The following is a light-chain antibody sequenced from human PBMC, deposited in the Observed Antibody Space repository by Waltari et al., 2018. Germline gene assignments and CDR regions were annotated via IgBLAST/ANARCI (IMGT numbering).Light chain of an antibody. Sequence: QSALTQPPSASGSPGQSVTISCTGTSSDVGGYHYVSWYQHHPGKAPKFMIYEVSKRPSGVPDRFSGSKSGNSASLTGSGLQAGDEADYYCSAYGGSNTWVFGGRTRLTAL. V-gene: IGLV2-8*01. CDR1: SSDVGGYHY. CDR2: EVS. J-gene: IGLJ3*02. CDR3: SAYGGSNTWV.